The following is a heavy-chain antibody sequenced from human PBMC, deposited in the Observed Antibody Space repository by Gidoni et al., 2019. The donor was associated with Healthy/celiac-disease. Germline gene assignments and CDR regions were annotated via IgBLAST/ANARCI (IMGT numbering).Heavy chain of an antibody. Sequence: QVQLQQWGAGLLKPSATPSLTCAVYGGSFSASYWSWIRQTQGKGLEWIGEINHSGRTNYNPVLNSRVTISVDTSKNQFSLKLSSVTAADTAVYYCARSQRYYYGMDVWGKGTTVTVSS. CDR2: INHSGRT. V-gene: IGHV4-34*01. CDR3: ARSQRYYYGMDV. D-gene: IGHD6-25*01. J-gene: IGHJ6*04. CDR1: GGSFSASY.